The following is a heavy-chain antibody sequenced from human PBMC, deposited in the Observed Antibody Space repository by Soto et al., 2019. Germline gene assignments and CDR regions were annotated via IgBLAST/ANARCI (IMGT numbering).Heavy chain of an antibody. CDR1: GYSFSNYW. D-gene: IGHD4-4*01. Sequence: GESLKISCKGSGYSFSNYWIGWVRQKPGKGLEWMGIIYPGDSDTRYSPSLQGRVTISADKSISTAYLQWSSLKASDTAIYYWAKRTLFSSNFYYLDPWGPGTLVTFSS. V-gene: IGHV5-51*01. J-gene: IGHJ5*02. CDR2: IYPGDSDT. CDR3: AKRTLFSSNFYYLDP.